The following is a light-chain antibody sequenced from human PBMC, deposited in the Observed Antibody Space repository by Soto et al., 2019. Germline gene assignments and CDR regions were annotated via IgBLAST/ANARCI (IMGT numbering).Light chain of an antibody. CDR3: GTWDSSLSGGV. J-gene: IGLJ3*02. CDR2: DNN. CDR1: SSNIGNNY. Sequence: QSVLTQPPSVSAAPGQKVTISCSGGSSNIGNNYVSWYQQFPGTAPKLLIYDNNKRPSGIPDRFSGSKSGTSATLGITGLQTGDEADYYCGTWDSSLSGGVFGGGTKLTVL. V-gene: IGLV1-51*01.